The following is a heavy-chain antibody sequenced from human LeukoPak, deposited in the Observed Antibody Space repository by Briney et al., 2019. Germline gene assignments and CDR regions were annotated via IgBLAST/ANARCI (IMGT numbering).Heavy chain of an antibody. CDR1: GGSINSHY. V-gene: IGHV4-59*11. J-gene: IGHJ6*02. Sequence: PSETLSLTCTVSGGSINSHYWSWIRQTPGKGLEWIGCIYESGSTYHNPSLKSRVTISVDMSKNQFSLKVSSVTAADTAVYYCARGGSSWSYAMDVWGQGTTATVSS. CDR2: IYESGST. CDR3: ARGGSSWSYAMDV. D-gene: IGHD6-13*01.